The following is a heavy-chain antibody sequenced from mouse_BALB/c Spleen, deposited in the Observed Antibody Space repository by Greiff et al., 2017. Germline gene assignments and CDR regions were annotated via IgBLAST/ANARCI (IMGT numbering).Heavy chain of an antibody. V-gene: IGHV5-6*02. J-gene: IGHJ4*01. CDR1: GFTFSSYG. CDR3: ARQTVYDDCGNYAVGC. Sequence: EVKLVESGGDLVKPGGSLKLSCAASGFTFSSYGMSWVRQTPDKRLEWVATISSGGSYTYYPDSVKGRFNISRDNAKNTLYLQMSSLSSEDTAMYYWARQTVYDDCGNYAVGCWGQRSEVADSS. D-gene: IGHD2-3*01. CDR2: ISSGGSYT.